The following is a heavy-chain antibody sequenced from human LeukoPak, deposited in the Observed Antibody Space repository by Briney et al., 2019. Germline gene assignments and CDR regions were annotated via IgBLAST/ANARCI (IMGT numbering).Heavy chain of an antibody. V-gene: IGHV4-31*03. CDR3: ARGHYCSSTSCYGNWFDP. Sequence: PSQTLSLTCTVSGGSISSGGYYWSWIRQHPGKGLEWIGYIYYSGSTYYNPSLKSRVTISVDTSKNQFSLKLSSVTAADTAVYYCARGHYCSSTSCYGNWFDPWAREPWSPSPQ. CDR1: GGSISSGGYY. D-gene: IGHD2-2*01. J-gene: IGHJ5*02. CDR2: IYYSGST.